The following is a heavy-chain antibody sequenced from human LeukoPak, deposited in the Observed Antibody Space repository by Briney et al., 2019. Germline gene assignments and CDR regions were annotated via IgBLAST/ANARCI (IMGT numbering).Heavy chain of an antibody. CDR3: AKDIASHSEHCFDI. D-gene: IGHD1-14*01. CDR1: GFTFSSYA. CDR2: ISGSGGTT. J-gene: IGHJ3*02. Sequence: GGSLRLSCAASGFTFSSYAMSWVRQAPGKGLEWVSAISGSGGTTYYADSVKGRFPISRDNSKNTLYLQMNSLRAEDTAVYYCAKDIASHSEHCFDIWGQGTMVTVSS. V-gene: IGHV3-23*01.